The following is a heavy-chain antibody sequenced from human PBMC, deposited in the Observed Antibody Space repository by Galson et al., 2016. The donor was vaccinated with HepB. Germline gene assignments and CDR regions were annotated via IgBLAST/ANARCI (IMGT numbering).Heavy chain of an antibody. J-gene: IGHJ4*02. V-gene: IGHV3-9*01. CDR2: ISWNSGTT. CDR1: GFTFDDYG. CDR3: AKGGGYGSGNYYIDY. D-gene: IGHD3-10*01. Sequence: SLRLSCAASGFTFDDYGMHWARQAPGKGLEWVSGISWNSGTTGYADSVKGRFTISRDNAKNSLYLQMNSLRAEDTALYHCAKGGGYGSGNYYIDYWGQGTLVTVSS.